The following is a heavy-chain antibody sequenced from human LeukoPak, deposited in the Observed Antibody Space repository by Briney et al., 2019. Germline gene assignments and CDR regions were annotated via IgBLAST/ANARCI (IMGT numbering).Heavy chain of an antibody. J-gene: IGHJ4*02. CDR1: GYTFTSYA. D-gene: IGHD6-19*01. CDR3: AAVTTPPLAVAGTWIAWEPLDY. V-gene: IGHV1-3*01. CDR2: INAGNGNT. Sequence: ASVKVSCKASGYTFTSYAMHWVRQAPGQRLEWMGWINAGNGNTNYAQKFQERVTITRDMSTSTAYMELSSLRSEDTAVYYCAAVTTPPLAVAGTWIAWEPLDYWGQGTLVTVSS.